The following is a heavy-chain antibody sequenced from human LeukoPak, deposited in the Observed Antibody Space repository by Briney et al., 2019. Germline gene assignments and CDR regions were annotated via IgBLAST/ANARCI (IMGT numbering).Heavy chain of an antibody. CDR1: GFTFSSYG. D-gene: IGHD3-22*01. J-gene: IGHJ4*02. Sequence: GGSLRLSCAASGFTFSSYGVHWVRQAPGKGLEWVAVIWYDGSNKYYADSVKGRFTISRDNSKNTLYLQMNSLRAEDTAVYYCARDRPIVVVMQLDYWGQGTLVTVSS. V-gene: IGHV3-33*01. CDR2: IWYDGSNK. CDR3: ARDRPIVVVMQLDY.